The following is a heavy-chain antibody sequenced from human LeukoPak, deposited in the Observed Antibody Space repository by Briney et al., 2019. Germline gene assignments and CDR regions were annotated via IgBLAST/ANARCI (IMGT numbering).Heavy chain of an antibody. D-gene: IGHD7-27*01. CDR1: GYTFTSHD. CDR3: ARQLGRTNNWFDP. CDR2: MKPNSGNT. J-gene: IGHJ5*02. Sequence: GASVTVSFKASGYTFTSHDINWVRQATGQGLEWMGWMKPNSGNTGYAQKFQGRVTMTSDTSVTTAYMELSSLAPEDTAVYFCARQLGRTNNWFDPWGQGTLVTVSS. V-gene: IGHV1-8*01.